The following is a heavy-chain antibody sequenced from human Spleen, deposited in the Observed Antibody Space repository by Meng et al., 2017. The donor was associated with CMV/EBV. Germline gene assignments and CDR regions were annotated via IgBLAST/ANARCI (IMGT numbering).Heavy chain of an antibody. Sequence: QVQLQESGPGLVKPSQTLSLTCTVSGGSIGSGSYYWSWIRQPAGKGLEWIGRIYTSGSTNYNPSLKSRVTISVDTSKNQFSLKLSSVTAADTAVYYCAWRLDYWGQGTLVTVSS. D-gene: IGHD1-1*01. CDR2: IYTSGST. CDR3: AWRLDY. CDR1: GGSIGSGSYY. V-gene: IGHV4-61*02. J-gene: IGHJ4*02.